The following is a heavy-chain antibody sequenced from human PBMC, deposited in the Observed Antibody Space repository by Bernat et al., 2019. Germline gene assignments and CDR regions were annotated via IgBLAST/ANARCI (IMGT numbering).Heavy chain of an antibody. J-gene: IGHJ3*02. D-gene: IGHD2-2*01. CDR1: GFVFKDYA. CDR2: INWNGASA. Sequence: EVQLVESGGGVVRPGGSLRLSCAASGFVFKDYAMSWVRQAPGKGPEWVSGINWNGASAGYADSGRGRFTISRDNAKNSLYLQMNSLRAEDTAMYYCARGTLARGYCSSTSCSDAFDIWGQGTMVTVSS. V-gene: IGHV3-20*04. CDR3: ARGTLARGYCSSTSCSDAFDI.